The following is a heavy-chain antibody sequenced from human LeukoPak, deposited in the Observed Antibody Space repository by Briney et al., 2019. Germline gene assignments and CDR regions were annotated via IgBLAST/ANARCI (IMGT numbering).Heavy chain of an antibody. CDR2: IYCSGST. Sequence: SETLSLTCTVSGGSISSYYGSWIRQPPGKGLEWIGYIYCSGSTNYNPSLKSRVTISVDTSKNQYYLKLSSVTAADTAVYYCTRDIRFGESGYYYSYMAGWGTGTTVTVSS. J-gene: IGHJ6*03. CDR3: TRDIRFGESGYYYSYMAG. V-gene: IGHV4-59*01. CDR1: GGSISSYY. D-gene: IGHD3-10*01.